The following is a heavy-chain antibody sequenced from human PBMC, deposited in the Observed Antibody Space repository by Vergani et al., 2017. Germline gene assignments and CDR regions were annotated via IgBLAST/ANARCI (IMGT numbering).Heavy chain of an antibody. CDR2: IYYSGST. V-gene: IGHV4-39*01. J-gene: IGHJ6*02. D-gene: IGHD2-21*02. CDR1: GGSISSSSYY. Sequence: QLQLQESGPGLVKPSETLSLTCTVSGGSISSSSYYWGWIRQTPGKGLEWIGTIYYSGSTYYNPSLKSRVTISVDTSKNQFYLKLSSVTAADTAVYYCARQYCGGDCYRPDYYYYGMDVWCQGTTVTVSS. CDR3: ARQYCGGDCYRPDYYYYGMDV.